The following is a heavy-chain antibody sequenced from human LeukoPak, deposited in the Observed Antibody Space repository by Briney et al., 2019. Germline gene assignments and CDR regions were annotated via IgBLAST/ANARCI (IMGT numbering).Heavy chain of an antibody. CDR2: IRDDGSEK. V-gene: IGHV3-7*01. D-gene: IGHD3-10*01. J-gene: IGHJ4*02. CDR1: GFNFRRYW. Sequence: GGSLRLSCEASGFNFRRYWLSWVRQAPGKGLEWVANIRDDGSEKFYVDSVKGRFTISRDNTKNSLYLQMSSLRAEDTAVYYCAGFRVSVWGQGTLVTVSS. CDR3: AGFRVSV.